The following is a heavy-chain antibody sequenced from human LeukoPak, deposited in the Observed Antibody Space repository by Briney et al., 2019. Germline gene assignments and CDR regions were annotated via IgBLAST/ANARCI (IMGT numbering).Heavy chain of an antibody. V-gene: IGHV3-30*02. CDR1: GFTFTTCA. CDR2: IRYDADNK. J-gene: IGHJ5*02. D-gene: IGHD4-23*01. CDR3: AKGDDYGANTRLPKYNWFDP. Sequence: GGSLRLPCAASGFTFTTCAMHWVRQAPGKGLEWVAYIRYDADNKNYADSVKGRFTISRDNSKDMLYLQMNSLRPEDTAVYYCAKGDDYGANTRLPKYNWFDPWGQGTLVTVSS.